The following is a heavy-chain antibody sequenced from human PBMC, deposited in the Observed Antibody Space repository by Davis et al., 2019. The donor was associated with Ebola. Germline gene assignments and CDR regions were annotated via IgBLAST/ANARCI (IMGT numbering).Heavy chain of an antibody. V-gene: IGHV4-31*03. CDR2: VFHTRST. J-gene: IGHJ5*02. CDR3: ARHSYSTSSGDWFDP. D-gene: IGHD2/OR15-2a*01. CDR1: GGSLGSGTPF. Sequence: MPSETLSLTCPVSGGSLGSGTPFWSWIRQHPGRGLDWIGYVFHTRSTFFHPYLKSRVTMSVDSSKNQFSLTLRSVTAAATAVYYCARHSYSTSSGDWFDPWGRGTAVTVSS.